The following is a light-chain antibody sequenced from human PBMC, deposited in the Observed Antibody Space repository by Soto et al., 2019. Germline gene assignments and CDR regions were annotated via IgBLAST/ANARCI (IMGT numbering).Light chain of an antibody. CDR3: GTWDSSLSAYV. Sequence: QSVLTQPPSVSAAPGQKVTISCSGSSSNIGNNYVSWYQQLPGTAPKLLIYENNKRPSGIPDRFSCSNSGTSATLGITGLQTGDEADYYCGTWDSSLSAYVFGTGTKVTVL. CDR1: SSNIGNNY. J-gene: IGLJ1*01. CDR2: ENN. V-gene: IGLV1-51*02.